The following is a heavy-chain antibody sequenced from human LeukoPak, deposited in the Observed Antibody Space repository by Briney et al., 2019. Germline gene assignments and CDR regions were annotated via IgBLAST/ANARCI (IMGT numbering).Heavy chain of an antibody. CDR3: ARARPSSYYFDY. V-gene: IGHV1-46*02. CDR1: GYPVNSFY. Sequence: ASVKVSCKASGYPVNSFYTHWVRQAPGQGLEWVGIIYPSGGSASFTQKFQGRVTMTRDTSTSTFYMELSSLRSEDTAVYFCARARPSSYYFDYWGQGTLVTVSS. CDR2: IYPSGGSA. J-gene: IGHJ4*02.